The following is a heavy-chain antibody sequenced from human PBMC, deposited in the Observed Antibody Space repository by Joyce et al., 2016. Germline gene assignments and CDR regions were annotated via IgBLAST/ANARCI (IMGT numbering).Heavy chain of an antibody. CDR1: GFTFNSYV. CDR2: ISGSADST. CDR3: ATSGWYGDY. J-gene: IGHJ4*02. Sequence: EVQLLESGGGLVQPGGSLRLSCAASGFTFNSYVMSWVRQAPGKGLELVSSISGSADSTYYADSVKGRFTISRDNSKNTLFLQMNSLRAEDTAVYYCATSGWYGDYWGQGTLVTVSS. V-gene: IGHV3-23*01. D-gene: IGHD6-19*01.